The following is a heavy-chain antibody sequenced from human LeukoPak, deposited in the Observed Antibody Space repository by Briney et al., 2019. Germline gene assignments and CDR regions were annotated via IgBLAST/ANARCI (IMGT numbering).Heavy chain of an antibody. D-gene: IGHD2-15*01. V-gene: IGHV3-23*01. CDR1: GFTFSSYA. Sequence: GGSLRLSCAASGFTFSSYAMSWVRQAPGKGLEWGSVSSGGGGATYYAGSVKGRFNISRDDSENTLYLQMNSLRAEDTAVYYCAKGRASSSYSSVSSWGQGTLVTVSS. CDR3: AKGRASSSYSSVSS. J-gene: IGHJ5*02. CDR2: SSGGGGAT.